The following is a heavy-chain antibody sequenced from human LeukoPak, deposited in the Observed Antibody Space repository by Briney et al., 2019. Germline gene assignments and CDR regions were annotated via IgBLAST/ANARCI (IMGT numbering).Heavy chain of an antibody. Sequence: NPGGSLRLPCAASGFTFSSYAMSWVRQAPGKGLEWVSAISGSGGSTYYADSVKGRFTISRDNSKNTLYLQMNSLRAEDTAVYYCAKGQSSGWRSVELDYWGQGTLVTVSS. V-gene: IGHV3-23*01. CDR3: AKGQSSGWRSVELDY. CDR2: ISGSGGST. J-gene: IGHJ4*02. D-gene: IGHD6-19*01. CDR1: GFTFSSYA.